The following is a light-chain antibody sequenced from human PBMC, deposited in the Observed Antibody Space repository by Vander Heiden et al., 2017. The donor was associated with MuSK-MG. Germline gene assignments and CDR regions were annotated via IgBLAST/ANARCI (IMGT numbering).Light chain of an antibody. V-gene: IGKV3-20*01. CDR3: QQDGTSPIT. Sequence: EIVLTQSPGTLSLSPGERATLSCGASQTINKNYLAWYQQKPGQAPRLLISDASYRATGIPDRFTGSGSGTDFTLTISGLEPEDFAVYYCQQDGTSPITFGQGTRLDIK. J-gene: IGKJ5*01. CDR2: DAS. CDR1: QTINKNY.